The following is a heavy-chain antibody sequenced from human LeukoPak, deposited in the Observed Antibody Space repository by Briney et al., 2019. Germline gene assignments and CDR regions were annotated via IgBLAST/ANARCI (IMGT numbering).Heavy chain of an antibody. J-gene: IGHJ4*02. CDR2: MDHSGST. CDR3: ARRTKV. CDR1: GGSISSYY. Sequence: SETLSLTCTVSGGSISSYYWSWVRQPPGKGLEWIGYMDHSGSTNDNPSLKSRVTMSVDTSKNQFSLKLSSVTAADTAVYYCARRTKVWGQGTLVTVSS. V-gene: IGHV4-59*08.